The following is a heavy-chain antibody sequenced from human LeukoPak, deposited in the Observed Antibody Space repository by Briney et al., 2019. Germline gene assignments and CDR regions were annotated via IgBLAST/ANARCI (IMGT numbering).Heavy chain of an antibody. CDR1: GFTFSSYS. V-gene: IGHV3-21*01. Sequence: GGSLRLSCAASGFTFSSYSMNWVRQAPGKGLEWVSSISSSSSYIYYADSVKGRFTISRDNAKNSLYLQMNSLRAEDTAVYYCARSAGSSGWYEGYYFDYWGQGTLVTVSS. CDR2: ISSSSSYI. CDR3: ARSAGSSGWYEGYYFDY. D-gene: IGHD6-13*01. J-gene: IGHJ4*02.